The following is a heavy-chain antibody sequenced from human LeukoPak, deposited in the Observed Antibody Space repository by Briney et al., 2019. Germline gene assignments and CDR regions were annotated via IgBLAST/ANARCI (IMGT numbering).Heavy chain of an antibody. CDR1: GLSFDHYA. Sequence: PGRSLRLSCAASGLSFDHYAMHWVRQAPGKGLEGVSGISWNSRSLVYADSVKGRFTISRDNAKNSLYLQMNSLRAEDTALYYCATVSGDYGGHGSKLFLDLWGRGTLVTVSS. CDR3: ATVSGDYGGHGSKLFLDL. J-gene: IGHJ2*01. V-gene: IGHV3-9*01. D-gene: IGHD4-23*01. CDR2: ISWNSRSL.